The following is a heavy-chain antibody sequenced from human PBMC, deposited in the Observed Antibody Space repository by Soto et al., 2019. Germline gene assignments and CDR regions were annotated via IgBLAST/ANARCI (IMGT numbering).Heavy chain of an antibody. D-gene: IGHD5-12*01. CDR1: GFTFSNAW. J-gene: IGHJ4*02. CDR2: IKSKTDGGTT. Sequence: SGGSLRLSCAASGFTFSNAWMSWVRQAPGKGLEWVGRIKSKTDGGTTDYAAPVKGRFTISRDDSKNTLYLQMNSLKTEDTAVYYCQSDGVATTRSQGQDYWGQGTLVTVSS. V-gene: IGHV3-15*01. CDR3: QSDGVATTRSQGQDY.